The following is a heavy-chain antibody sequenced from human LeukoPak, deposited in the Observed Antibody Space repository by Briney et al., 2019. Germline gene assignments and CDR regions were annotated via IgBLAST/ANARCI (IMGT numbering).Heavy chain of an antibody. V-gene: IGHV3-66*02. D-gene: IGHD3-22*01. Sequence: PGGSLRLSCAASGFTVSSNYMSWVRQAPGKGLEWVSVIYRGGSTYYADSVKGRFTISRDNSKNTLYLQMNSLRAEDTAVYYCAREPQYYYDSSGYSTTWGQGTLVTVSS. CDR1: GFTVSSNY. CDR3: AREPQYYYDSSGYSTT. CDR2: IYRGGST. J-gene: IGHJ4*02.